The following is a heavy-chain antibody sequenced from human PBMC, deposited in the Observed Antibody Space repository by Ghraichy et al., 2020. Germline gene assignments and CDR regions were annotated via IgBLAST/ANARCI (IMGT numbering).Heavy chain of an antibody. CDR3: ARDGMRTTPGDY. CDR2: INPNRGTT. J-gene: IGHJ4*02. D-gene: IGHD1-14*01. V-gene: IGHV1-2*02. Sequence: ASVKVSCKASGYTFTDYYIHWVRQAPGQGLEWMGWINPNRGTTNSAQSFQGRVTMTSDTSSSTAYMELSGLRSDDTALYYCARDGMRTTPGDYWGQGTLVTVSS. CDR1: GYTFTDYY.